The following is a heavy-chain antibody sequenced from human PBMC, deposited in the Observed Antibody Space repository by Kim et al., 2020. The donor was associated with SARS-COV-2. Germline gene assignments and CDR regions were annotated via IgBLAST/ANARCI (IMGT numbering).Heavy chain of an antibody. Sequence: PKRRVTISVDTSKNQFSLKLSSVTAADTAVYYCARDIRVQLLWFGGYFDYWGQGTLVTVSS. V-gene: IGHV4-30-2*04. D-gene: IGHD3-10*01. J-gene: IGHJ4*02. CDR3: ARDIRVQLLWFGGYFDY.